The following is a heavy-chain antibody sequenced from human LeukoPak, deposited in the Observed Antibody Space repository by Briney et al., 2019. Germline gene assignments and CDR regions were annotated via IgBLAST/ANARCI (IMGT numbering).Heavy chain of an antibody. D-gene: IGHD4-17*01. CDR1: GFTFCSYS. J-gene: IGHJ4*02. CDR3: GTAGTVTTDNFDY. Sequence: GGSLRLSCAASGFTFCSYSMNWVRPAPGEGLEWVSYISSSSSTIYYADSVKGRFTISRDNAKNSLYLQMNSLRAEDTAVYYCGTAGTVTTDNFDYWGQGTLVTVSS. V-gene: IGHV3-48*01. CDR2: ISSSSSTI.